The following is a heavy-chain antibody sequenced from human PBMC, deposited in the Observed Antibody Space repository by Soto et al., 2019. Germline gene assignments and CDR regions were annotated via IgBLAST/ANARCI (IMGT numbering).Heavy chain of an antibody. CDR1: GFTFSGSA. D-gene: IGHD3-22*01. CDR2: IRSKANSYAT. Sequence: GGSLRLSCAASGFTFSGSAMHWVRQASGKGLEWVGRIRSKANSYATAYAASVKGRFTISRDDSKNTAYLQMNSLKTEDTAVYYCTSGPFYDSSGYLGCDAFDIWGQGTLVTVSS. CDR3: TSGPFYDSSGYLGCDAFDI. V-gene: IGHV3-73*01. J-gene: IGHJ3*02.